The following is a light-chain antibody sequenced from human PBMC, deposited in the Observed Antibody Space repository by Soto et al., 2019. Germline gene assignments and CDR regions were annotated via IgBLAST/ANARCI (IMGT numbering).Light chain of an antibody. CDR3: QQYGSSPLIT. CDR2: GVS. Sequence: EIVLTQSPGTLSLSPGQRATLSCRASQRLSASDIAWYQQKPGQAPKFLIYGVSSRATGIPDRFSGSGSGTDFTLTISRLEPEAFAVYHCQQYGSSPLITFGQGTRLE. J-gene: IGKJ5*01. V-gene: IGKV3-20*01. CDR1: QRLSASD.